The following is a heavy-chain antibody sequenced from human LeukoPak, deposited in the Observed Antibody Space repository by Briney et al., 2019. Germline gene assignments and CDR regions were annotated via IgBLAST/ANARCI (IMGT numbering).Heavy chain of an antibody. CDR2: IYYSGST. Sequence: PSETLSLTCTVSGGSISSSSYYWGWIRQPPGKGLEWIGSIYYSGSTYYNPSLKSRVTVSVDTSKNQFSLKLSSVTAADTAVYYCARLAGSSWSFDYWGQGTLVTVSS. J-gene: IGHJ4*02. CDR3: ARLAGSSWSFDY. D-gene: IGHD6-13*01. V-gene: IGHV4-39*07. CDR1: GGSISSSSYY.